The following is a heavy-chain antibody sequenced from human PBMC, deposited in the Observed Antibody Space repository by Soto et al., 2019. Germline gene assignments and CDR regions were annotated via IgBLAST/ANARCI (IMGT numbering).Heavy chain of an antibody. CDR2: ISAYNGNT. Sequence: GASVKVSCKASGYTFTSYGISWVRQAPGQGLEWMGWISAYNGNTNYAQKLQGRVTMTTDTSTSSAYMELRSLRSDDTAVYYCARDTKTMVRGVISWFDPWGQGTLVTVSS. V-gene: IGHV1-18*01. D-gene: IGHD3-10*01. CDR3: ARDTKTMVRGVISWFDP. J-gene: IGHJ5*02. CDR1: GYTFTSYG.